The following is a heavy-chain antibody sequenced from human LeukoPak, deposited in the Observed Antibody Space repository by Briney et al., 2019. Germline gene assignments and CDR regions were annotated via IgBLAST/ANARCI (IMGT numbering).Heavy chain of an antibody. CDR1: GFTFSSYA. V-gene: IGHV3-23*01. J-gene: IGHJ3*02. CDR3: ARDSPDRGANI. D-gene: IGHD1-26*01. Sequence: GGSLRLSCAASGFTFSSYAMTWVRQAPGKGLEWVSAITGGGDTTYYADSVKGRFTISRDNAKNTLYLQMNSLRAEDTAVYYCARDSPDRGANIWGQGTMVTVSS. CDR2: ITGGGDTT.